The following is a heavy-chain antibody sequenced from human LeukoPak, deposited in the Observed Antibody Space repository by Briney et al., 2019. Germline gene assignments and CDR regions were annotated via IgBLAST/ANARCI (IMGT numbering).Heavy chain of an antibody. CDR1: GFTFSSYG. J-gene: IGHJ4*02. Sequence: GGSLRLSCAASGFTFSSYGMHWVRQAPGKGLEWVAFIRYDGSNKYYADSVKGRFTISRDNSKNTLYLQMNSLRAEDTAVYYCAKAVSEWEPLDYWGQGTLVTVSS. D-gene: IGHD1-26*01. CDR2: IRYDGSNK. V-gene: IGHV3-30*02. CDR3: AKAVSEWEPLDY.